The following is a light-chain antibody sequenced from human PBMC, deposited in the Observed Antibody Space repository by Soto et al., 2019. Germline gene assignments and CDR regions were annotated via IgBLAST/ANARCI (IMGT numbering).Light chain of an antibody. CDR1: QSVSSNY. CDR3: QQYGRSPFT. J-gene: IGKJ3*01. V-gene: IGKV3-20*01. Sequence: EIEMTQSPATLSLSQRATSTLPCRASQSVSSNYVAWFHKKPGQDPRPLIYGESSRATGVPDRFSASVSWTDFTLTISRLEPADLSVYYGQQYGRSPFTFGPGTKLYIK. CDR2: GES.